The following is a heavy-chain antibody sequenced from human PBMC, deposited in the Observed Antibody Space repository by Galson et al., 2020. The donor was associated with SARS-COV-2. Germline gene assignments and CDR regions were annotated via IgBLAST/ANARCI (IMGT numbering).Heavy chain of an antibody. Sequence: ASETLSLTCTVSGGSISSSSYYWGWIRQPPGKGLEWIGSIYYSGSTYYNPSLKSRVTISVDTSKNQFSLKLSSVTAADTAVYYCARDRGQQLVLGYWGQGTLVTVAS. CDR2: IYYSGST. CDR1: GGSISSSSYY. D-gene: IGHD6-13*01. J-gene: IGHJ4*02. CDR3: ARDRGQQLVLGY. V-gene: IGHV4-39*07.